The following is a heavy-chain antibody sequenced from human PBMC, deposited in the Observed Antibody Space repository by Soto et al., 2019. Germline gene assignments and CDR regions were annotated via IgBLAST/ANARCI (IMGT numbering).Heavy chain of an antibody. V-gene: IGHV3-33*01. J-gene: IGHJ4*02. CDR1: GFTFSRNG. CDR3: ARFVGSDSSGCFDY. CDR2: IWYDGSNE. D-gene: IGHD3-22*01. Sequence: QVQLVESGGGVVQPGRSLRLSCAASGFTFSRNGMHWVRQAPGKGLEWVTFIWYDGSNEDYVDSVKGRFTISRDNSKNTLYLEMNSLRAEDTAVYYCARFVGSDSSGCFDYWGQGTPVTVSS.